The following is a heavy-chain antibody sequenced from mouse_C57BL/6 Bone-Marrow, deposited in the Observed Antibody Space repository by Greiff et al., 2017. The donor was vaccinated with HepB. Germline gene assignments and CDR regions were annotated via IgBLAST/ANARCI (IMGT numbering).Heavy chain of an antibody. V-gene: IGHV2-6-1*01. Sequence: VQVVESGPGLVAPSQSLSITCTVSGFSLTSYGVHWVRQPPGKGLEWLVVIWSDGSTTYNSALKSRLSISKDNSKSQVFLKMNSLQTDDTAMYYCARHTPLTGTGAMDYWGQGTSVTVSS. J-gene: IGHJ4*01. CDR1: GFSLTSYG. CDR3: ARHTPLTGTGAMDY. CDR2: IWSDGST. D-gene: IGHD4-1*01.